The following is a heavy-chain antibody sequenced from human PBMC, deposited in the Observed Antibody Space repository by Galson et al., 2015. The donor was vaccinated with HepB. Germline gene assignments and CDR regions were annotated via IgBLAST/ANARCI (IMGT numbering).Heavy chain of an antibody. V-gene: IGHV3-21*01. J-gene: IGHJ4*02. CDR3: ASGLQAVAATGDY. D-gene: IGHD6-19*01. CDR2: ISCSSSYI. CDR1: GFTFSSYS. Sequence: LRLSCAASGFTFSSYSMNWVRQAPGKGLEWVSSISCSSSYIYYADSVKGRFTISRDNAKNSLYLQMNSLRAEDTAVYYCASGLQAVAATGDYWGQGTLVTVSS.